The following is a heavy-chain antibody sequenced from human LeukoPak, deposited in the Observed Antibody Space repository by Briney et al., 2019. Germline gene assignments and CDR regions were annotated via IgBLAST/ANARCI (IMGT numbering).Heavy chain of an antibody. J-gene: IGHJ6*02. Sequence: GESLKISCKGSGYSFTSYWIGWVRQMPGKGLEWMGIIYPGDSDTRYSPSFQGQVTISADKSISTAYLQWSSLKASDTAMYYCARLADDYGDYGHYYYYGMDVWGQGTTVTVSS. V-gene: IGHV5-51*01. CDR2: IYPGDSDT. CDR1: GYSFTSYW. D-gene: IGHD4-17*01. CDR3: ARLADDYGDYGHYYYYGMDV.